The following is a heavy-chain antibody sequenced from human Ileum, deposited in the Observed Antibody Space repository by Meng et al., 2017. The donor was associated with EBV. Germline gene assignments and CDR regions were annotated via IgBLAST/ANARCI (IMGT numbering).Heavy chain of an antibody. J-gene: IGHJ4*02. Sequence: GPGPVGPSGTLSLPRPVPGGPLTSSNWWTWVRQPPGKGLEWIGEIFHPASTNYNPSLQSRITMSIDESKNQFSLKLYFVTAADTAVYYCASRPPYNQGVSLEYWGQGTLVTVSS. D-gene: IGHD3-10*01. V-gene: IGHV4-4*02. CDR1: GGPLTSSNW. CDR2: IFHPAST. CDR3: ASRPPYNQGVSLEY.